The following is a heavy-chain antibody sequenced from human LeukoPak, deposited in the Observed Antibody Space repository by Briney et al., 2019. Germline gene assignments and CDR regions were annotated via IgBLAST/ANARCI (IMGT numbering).Heavy chain of an antibody. CDR3: ARDHRSGGSDY. Sequence: GGSLRLSCAASGFTFSSYSMNWVRQAPGKGLEWVSSISSSSSYIYYADSVKGRFTISRDNAKNSLYLQMNSLRAEDTAVYYCARDHRSGGSDYWGQGTLVTVPS. CDR2: ISSSSSYI. CDR1: GFTFSSYS. D-gene: IGHD2-8*02. J-gene: IGHJ4*02. V-gene: IGHV3-21*01.